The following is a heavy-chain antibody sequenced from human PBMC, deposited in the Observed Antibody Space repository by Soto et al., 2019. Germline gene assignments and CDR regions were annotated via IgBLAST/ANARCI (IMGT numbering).Heavy chain of an antibody. V-gene: IGHV3-30*18. CDR2: ISFDGSNK. D-gene: IGHD6-25*01. J-gene: IGHJ6*02. Sequence: QVQLVESGGGVVQPGRSLRLSCAASGFTFSSYGMHWVRQAPGKGLEWVAVISFDGSNKYYADSVKGRFTISRDNSKNTLYLQMNSLRAEDTAVYYCAKDRRPNYCYGRDVWGLGTTVTVSS. CDR3: AKDRRPNYCYGRDV. CDR1: GFTFSSYG.